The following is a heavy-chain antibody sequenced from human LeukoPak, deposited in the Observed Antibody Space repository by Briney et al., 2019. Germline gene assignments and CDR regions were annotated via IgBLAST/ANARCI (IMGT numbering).Heavy chain of an antibody. J-gene: IGHJ4*02. CDR1: GGSISSSSFC. CDR2: IYSSGTT. V-gene: IGHV4-39*01. D-gene: IGHD5-24*01. CDR3: ARVDGYFDY. Sequence: PSETLSLTCTVSGGSISSSSFCWGWIRQPPGKGLEWIGSIYSSGTTYYSPSLKSRVTISVDTSKNQFSLKLNSVTAADTAVYYCARVDGYFDYWGQGTLVTVSS.